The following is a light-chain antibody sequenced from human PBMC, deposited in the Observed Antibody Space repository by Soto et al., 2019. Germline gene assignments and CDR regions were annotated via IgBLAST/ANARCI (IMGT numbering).Light chain of an antibody. CDR3: SSYTSSSTLLDV. CDR2: DVS. CDR1: SSDVGGYNY. V-gene: IGLV2-14*01. Sequence: QSALTQPASVSGSPGQSITISCTGTSSDVGGYNYVSWYQRHPGKAPKLMIYDVSNRPSGVSNRFSGSKSGNTASLTISGLQAEDEADYYCSSYTSSSTLLDVFGTGTKVTVL. J-gene: IGLJ1*01.